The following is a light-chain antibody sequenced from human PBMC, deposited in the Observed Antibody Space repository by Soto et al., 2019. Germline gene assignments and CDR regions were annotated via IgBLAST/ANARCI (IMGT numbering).Light chain of an antibody. CDR3: CSYAGSYTYI. CDR2: DVT. Sequence: QSVLTQPPSVSGAPGQRVTISCTGSYSDVGTFYFVSWYQQYPGKGPKLIIYDVTERPSGVPDRFSGSKSGNTASLTISGLQAEDEADYYCCSYAGSYTYIFGSGTKVTVL. J-gene: IGLJ1*01. CDR1: YSDVGTFYF. V-gene: IGLV2-11*01.